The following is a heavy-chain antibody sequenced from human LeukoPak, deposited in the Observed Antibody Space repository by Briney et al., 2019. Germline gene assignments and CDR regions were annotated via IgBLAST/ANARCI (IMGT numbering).Heavy chain of an antibody. CDR1: GGSISSGGYY. CDR2: IYHSGST. Sequence: SETLSLTCTVSGGSISSGGYYWSWIRQPPGKGLEWIGYIYHSGSTYYNPSLKSRVTISVDRSKNQFSLKLSSVTAADTAVYYCARGGDWRFDYWGQGTLVTVSS. D-gene: IGHD2-21*02. CDR3: ARGGDWRFDY. J-gene: IGHJ4*02. V-gene: IGHV4-30-2*01.